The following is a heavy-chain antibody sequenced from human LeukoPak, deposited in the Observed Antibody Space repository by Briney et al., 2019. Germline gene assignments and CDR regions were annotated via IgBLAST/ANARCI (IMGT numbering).Heavy chain of an antibody. V-gene: IGHV1-69*04. CDR3: ARAQGDSSYYFDY. D-gene: IGHD2-21*02. J-gene: IGHJ4*02. Sequence: SVKVSCKASGGTFSSYAISWVRQAPGQGLEWMGRIIPILGIANYAQKFQGRVTMTRNTSISTAYMELSSLRSEDTAVYYCARAQGDSSYYFDYWGQGTLVTVSS. CDR1: GGTFSSYA. CDR2: IIPILGIA.